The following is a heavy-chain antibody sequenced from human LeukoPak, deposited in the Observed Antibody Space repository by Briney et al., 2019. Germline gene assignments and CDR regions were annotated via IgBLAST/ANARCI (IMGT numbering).Heavy chain of an antibody. CDR2: ISGSGGTT. V-gene: IGHV3-23*01. Sequence: GGSLRLSCAASGFTFSSYALSWVRQAPGKGLQWVSGISGSGGTTYYADSVKGRFTISRDNSKNTLYLEMNSLRAEDTAVYYCAKDQQYSSGWNDGPRVPLDYWGQGTLVTVSS. CDR3: AKDQQYSSGWNDGPRVPLDY. J-gene: IGHJ4*02. D-gene: IGHD6-19*01. CDR1: GFTFSSYA.